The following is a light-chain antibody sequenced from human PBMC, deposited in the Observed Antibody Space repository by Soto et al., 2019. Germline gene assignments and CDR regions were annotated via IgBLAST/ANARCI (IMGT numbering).Light chain of an antibody. V-gene: IGKV3-20*01. CDR2: GAS. J-gene: IGKJ1*01. CDR1: QSVSSSY. Sequence: EIVLTQSPVNRSLSPGERATLSCRSSQSVSSSYLVWYQQKPGQAPRLLIYGASNRATGIPDRFAGSGSGPDFTLTISRLEPEDFAVYYCHQYGVSPKTFGQGTKVDIK. CDR3: HQYGVSPKT.